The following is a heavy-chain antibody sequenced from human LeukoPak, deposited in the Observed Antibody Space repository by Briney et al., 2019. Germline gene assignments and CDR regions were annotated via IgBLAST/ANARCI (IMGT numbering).Heavy chain of an antibody. V-gene: IGHV3-30-3*01. D-gene: IGHD3-9*01. Sequence: GGSLRLSCAASGFTFSSYAMHWVRQAPGKGLEWVAVISYDGSNKYYADSVKGRFTISRDNAKNSLYLQMNSLRAEDTAVYFCTLVGSYDTLTGFRFPPYFYGMDVWAKGPRSPSP. CDR3: TLVGSYDTLTGFRFPPYFYGMDV. CDR2: ISYDGSNK. J-gene: IGHJ6*02. CDR1: GFTFSSYA.